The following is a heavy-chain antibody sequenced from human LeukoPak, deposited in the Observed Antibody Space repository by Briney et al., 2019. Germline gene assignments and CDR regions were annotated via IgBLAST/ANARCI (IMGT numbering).Heavy chain of an antibody. V-gene: IGHV1-69*02. D-gene: IGHD3-10*01. CDR3: ARMVSDAALGYYYYMDV. J-gene: IGHJ6*03. Sequence: SVKVSCKASGGTFSSYTISWVRQAPGQGLEWMGRIIPILGIANYAQKFQGRVTITADKSTSTAYMGLSSLRSEDTAVYYCARMVSDAALGYYYYMDVWGKGTTVTVSS. CDR1: GGTFSSYT. CDR2: IIPILGIA.